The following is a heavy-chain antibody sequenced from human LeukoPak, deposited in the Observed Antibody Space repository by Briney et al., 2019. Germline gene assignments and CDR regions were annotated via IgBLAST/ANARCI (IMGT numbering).Heavy chain of an antibody. D-gene: IGHD6-19*01. CDR1: GGSISSGGYS. J-gene: IGHJ6*03. CDR2: IYHSGST. V-gene: IGHV4-30-2*01. Sequence: PSETLSLTCAVSGGSISSGGYSWSWIRQPPGKGLEWIGYIYHSGSTYYNPSLKSRVTISVDRSKNQFSLKLSSVTAADTAVYFCARGGIAVPGYYYFYYMDVWGKGTTVTVSS. CDR3: ARGGIAVPGYYYFYYMDV.